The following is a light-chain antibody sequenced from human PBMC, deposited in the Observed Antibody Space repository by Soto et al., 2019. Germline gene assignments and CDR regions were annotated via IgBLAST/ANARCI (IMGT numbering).Light chain of an antibody. J-gene: IGKJ1*01. Sequence: EIVLTQSPGTLSLSPGDRATLSCRASQSVGSNYLAWYQQKPGQAPRLLIYAASSRAPGIQAKFSGSGSGTDFTLTISRLDPEDFAVYHCQQYGGSPWTFGQGTKVEIK. V-gene: IGKV3-20*01. CDR3: QQYGGSPWT. CDR2: AAS. CDR1: QSVGSNY.